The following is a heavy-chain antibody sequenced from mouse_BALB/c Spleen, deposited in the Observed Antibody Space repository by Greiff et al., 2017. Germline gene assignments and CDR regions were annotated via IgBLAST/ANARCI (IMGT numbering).Heavy chain of an antibody. Sequence: SGPELVKPGASVKMSCKASGYTFTSYVMHWVKQKPGQGLEWIGYINPYNDGTKYNEKFKGKATLTSDKSSSTAYMELSSLTSEDSAVYYCARSHSGPGGDYWGQGTTLTVSS. V-gene: IGHV1-14*01. CDR2: INPYNDGT. CDR3: ARSHSGPGGDY. CDR1: GYTFTSYV. D-gene: IGHD3-1*01. J-gene: IGHJ2*01.